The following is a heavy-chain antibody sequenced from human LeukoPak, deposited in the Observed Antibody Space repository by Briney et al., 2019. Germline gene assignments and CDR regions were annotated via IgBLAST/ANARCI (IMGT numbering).Heavy chain of an antibody. D-gene: IGHD6-13*01. J-gene: IGHJ6*02. CDR1: GFTFSSYS. CDR2: ISSSSSYI. CDR3: ARTIGQYSNSWLYFYYGLDV. Sequence: GGSLRLSCAASGFTFSSYSMNWVRQAPGKGLEWVSSISSSSSYIYYADSVKGRFTISRDNAKNSLYLQMNSLRAEDTAVYYCARTIGQYSNSWLYFYYGLDVWGQGTTVTVCS. V-gene: IGHV3-21*01.